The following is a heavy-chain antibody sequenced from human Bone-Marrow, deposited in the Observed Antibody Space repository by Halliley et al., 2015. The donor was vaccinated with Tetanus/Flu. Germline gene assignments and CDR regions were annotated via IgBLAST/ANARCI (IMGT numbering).Heavy chain of an antibody. CDR2: IYWNDDK. J-gene: IGHJ5*02. CDR3: AHRRHFDSSGRYSNWFDP. V-gene: IGHV2-5*01. Sequence: LVKPTQTLTLTCTFSGFSLSTSGVAVGWTRQPPGKALEWLALIYWNDDKHYNSSLKNRLTITKDTSKSQVVLTMINMDPVDTATYFCAHRRHFDSSGRYSNWFDPWGQGTLVTVSS. D-gene: IGHD3-22*01. CDR1: GFSLSTSGVA.